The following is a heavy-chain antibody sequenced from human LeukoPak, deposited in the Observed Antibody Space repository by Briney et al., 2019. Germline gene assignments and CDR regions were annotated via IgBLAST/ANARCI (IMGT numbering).Heavy chain of an antibody. D-gene: IGHD2-2*02. CDR2: IYYSGST. Sequence: ASEILSLTCTVSGGSISSYYWSWIRQPPGKGLEWIGYIYYSGSTNYNPSLKSRVTISVDASKNQFSLKLSSVSAADTAVYYCARNIPYYYYVMDVWGQGTTVTVSS. V-gene: IGHV4-59*01. J-gene: IGHJ6*02. CDR3: ARNIPYYYYVMDV. CDR1: GGSISSYY.